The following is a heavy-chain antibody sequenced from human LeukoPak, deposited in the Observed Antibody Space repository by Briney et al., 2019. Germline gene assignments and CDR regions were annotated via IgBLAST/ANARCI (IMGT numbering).Heavy chain of an antibody. V-gene: IGHV4-34*01. J-gene: IGHJ4*02. Sequence: PSETLSLTCAVYGGSFSGYYWSWIRQPPGKGLEWIGEINHSGSTNYNPSLKSRVTISVDTSKNQFSLKLSSVTAADTAVYYCARLAPSNYHGGSGYLDYWGQGTLVTVSS. CDR2: INHSGST. CDR3: ARLAPSNYHGGSGYLDY. D-gene: IGHD3-22*01. CDR1: GGSFSGYY.